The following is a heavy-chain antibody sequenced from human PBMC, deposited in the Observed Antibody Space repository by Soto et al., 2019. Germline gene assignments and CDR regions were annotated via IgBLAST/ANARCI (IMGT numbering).Heavy chain of an antibody. D-gene: IGHD7-27*01. CDR1: GFTFNRYA. Sequence: GGSLRLSCAASGFTFNRYAMSWVRQAPGKGLEWVSTISGSGDSVYYPDSVKGRLTISRDNSKNTLSLEIDRLRGEDTAIYYCAKDRGLGFDLFDYWGQGTLVTVSS. CDR3: AKDRGLGFDLFDY. CDR2: ISGSGDSV. J-gene: IGHJ4*02. V-gene: IGHV3-23*01.